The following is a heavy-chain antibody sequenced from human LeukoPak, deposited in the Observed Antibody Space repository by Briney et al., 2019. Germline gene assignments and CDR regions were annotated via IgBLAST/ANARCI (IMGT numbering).Heavy chain of an antibody. CDR2: IYYSGST. J-gene: IGHJ3*02. CDR3: ATGGSAYAFDI. Sequence: SETLSLTCTVSGGSISSYYWSWIRQPPGKGLEWIGYIYYSGSTNYNPSLKSRVTTSVDTSKNQFSLKLSSVTAADTAVYYCATGGSAYAFDIWGQGTMVTVSS. CDR1: GGSISSYY. V-gene: IGHV4-59*01. D-gene: IGHD2-15*01.